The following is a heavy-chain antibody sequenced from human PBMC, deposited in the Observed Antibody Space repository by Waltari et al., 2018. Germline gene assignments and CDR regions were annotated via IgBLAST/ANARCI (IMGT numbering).Heavy chain of an antibody. CDR1: GFNVNDNT. CDR3: VREVGYTNSAT. D-gene: IGHD4-4*01. CDR2: LSNGNDVS. Sequence: LESGVASVQPGGSLRLSCAASGFNVNDNTRSWGRQPPGKGLEWVSSLSNGNDVSYQSDSVKGRFTTSRDIAGNSIYLQMSGLRSEDTAIYYCVREVGYTNSATWGQGTLVNVSP. J-gene: IGHJ4*02. V-gene: IGHV3-23*01.